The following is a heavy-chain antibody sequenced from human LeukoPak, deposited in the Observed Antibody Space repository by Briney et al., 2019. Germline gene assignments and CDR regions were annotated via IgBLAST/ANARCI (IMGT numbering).Heavy chain of an antibody. CDR3: AREGGGYDSSGYYQIDY. V-gene: IGHV4-59*01. J-gene: IGHJ4*02. CDR2: IYYSGST. Sequence: SETLSLTCTVSGGSISSYYWSWIRQPPGKGLEWIGYIYYSGSTNYNPSLKSRVTISVDTSKNQFSLKLSSVTAADTAVYYCAREGGGYDSSGYYQIDYWGQGTLVTVSS. D-gene: IGHD3-22*01. CDR1: GGSISSYY.